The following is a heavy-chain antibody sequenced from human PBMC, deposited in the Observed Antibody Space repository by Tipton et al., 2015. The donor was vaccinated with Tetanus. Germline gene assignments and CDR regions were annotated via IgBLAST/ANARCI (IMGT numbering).Heavy chain of an antibody. D-gene: IGHD6-19*01. CDR2: VHYPGDT. J-gene: IGHJ4*02. CDR3: ARGSGWADF. CDR1: GGSITSSDYF. Sequence: LRLSCTVSGGSITSSDYFWGWIRQPPGKGLEWIANVHYPGDTYYSPSLQSRVTISVDTSRNQFSLTRSSVTAADTAVYYCARGSGWADFWGQGTQVTVSS. V-gene: IGHV4-39*01.